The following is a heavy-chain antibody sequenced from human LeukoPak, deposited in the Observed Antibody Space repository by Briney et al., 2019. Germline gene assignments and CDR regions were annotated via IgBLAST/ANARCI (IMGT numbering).Heavy chain of an antibody. Sequence: ASVKLSCKASGYTFTSHGISWVRQAPGQGLEWMGWINTYIGNTNYAQKFQDRVTVTTDTSTSTAYMELRSLRSDDTAVYYCARDIYYDSSGYYPHWGQGTLVTVSS. CDR3: ARDIYYDSSGYYPH. CDR1: GYTFTSHG. V-gene: IGHV1-18*01. CDR2: INTYIGNT. D-gene: IGHD3-22*01. J-gene: IGHJ4*02.